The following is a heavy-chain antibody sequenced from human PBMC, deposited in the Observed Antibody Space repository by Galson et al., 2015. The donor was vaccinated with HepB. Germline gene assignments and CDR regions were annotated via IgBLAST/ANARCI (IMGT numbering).Heavy chain of an antibody. D-gene: IGHD5-18*01. CDR1: GFTFSSYA. V-gene: IGHV3-23*01. CDR3: AKGIVDTAMVHRGAFDI. CDR2: ISGSGGST. J-gene: IGHJ3*02. Sequence: SLRLSCAASGFTFSSYAMSWVRQAPGKGLEWVSAISGSGGSTYYADSVKGRFTISRDNSKNTLYLQMNSLRAEDTAVYYCAKGIVDTAMVHRGAFDIWGQGTMVTVSS.